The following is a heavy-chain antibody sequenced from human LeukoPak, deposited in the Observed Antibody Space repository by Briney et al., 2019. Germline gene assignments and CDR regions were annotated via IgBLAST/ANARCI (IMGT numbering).Heavy chain of an antibody. CDR3: ARPSYSGSYYPDY. V-gene: IGHV5-51*01. D-gene: IGHD1-26*01. J-gene: IGHJ4*02. CDR1: GCIFTSYW. Sequence: GASLEISLKGSGCIFTSYWIGWVRQMPGKGLEWRGIIHPGDSDTRYSPSFQGQVTISAGKSISTAYLQWSSLKASDTAMYYCARPSYSGSYYPDYWGQGTLVTVSS. CDR2: IHPGDSDT.